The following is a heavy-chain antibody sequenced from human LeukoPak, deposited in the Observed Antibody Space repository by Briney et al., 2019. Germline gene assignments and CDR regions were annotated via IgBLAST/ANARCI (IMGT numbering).Heavy chain of an antibody. D-gene: IGHD2-8*01. CDR1: GFTFSSYD. J-gene: IGHJ4*02. V-gene: IGHV3-13*01. Sequence: GGSLRLSCATSGFTFSSYDMHWVRQATGKGLEWVTAIDTADNTYYPDSVKGRFTVSRENAKNSFYLQMNSLRAGDTAVYYCAREGRSCSTAICEFDYWGQGTLVTVSS. CDR2: IDTADNT. CDR3: AREGRSCSTAICEFDY.